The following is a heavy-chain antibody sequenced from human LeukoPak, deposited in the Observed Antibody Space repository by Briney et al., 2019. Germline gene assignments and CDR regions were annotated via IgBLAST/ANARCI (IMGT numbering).Heavy chain of an antibody. Sequence: SETLSLTCAVYGGSFSGYYWSWIRQPPGKGLEWIGEIVHSGDTKYNPSLKSRVTISVDTSKNQFSLNLTSVTAADTAVYYCARFGSSTWYKGAFDIWGQGTMVTVAS. CDR3: ARFGSSTWYKGAFDI. V-gene: IGHV4-34*12. CDR1: GGSFSGYY. J-gene: IGHJ3*02. CDR2: IVHSGDT. D-gene: IGHD1-1*01.